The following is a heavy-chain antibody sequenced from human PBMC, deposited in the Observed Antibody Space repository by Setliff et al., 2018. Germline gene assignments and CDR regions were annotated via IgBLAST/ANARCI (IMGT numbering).Heavy chain of an antibody. D-gene: IGHD3-16*01. Sequence: GGSLRLSCAASEFTFNSYTMNWVRQAPGKGLEWVSSISGSSASIYYADSVKGRLTISRDNVKNLLYLQMSSLRAEGTAVYYCARDQGSYGYRAFDSWGQGALVTVSS. CDR2: ISGSSASI. CDR1: EFTFNSYT. CDR3: ARDQGSYGYRAFDS. J-gene: IGHJ4*02. V-gene: IGHV3-21*06.